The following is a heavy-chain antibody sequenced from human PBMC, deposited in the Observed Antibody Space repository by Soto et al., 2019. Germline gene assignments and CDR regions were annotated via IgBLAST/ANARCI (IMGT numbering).Heavy chain of an antibody. CDR2: IYYSGST. J-gene: IGHJ5*02. V-gene: IGHV4-61*01. CDR1: GGSVSSGSYY. D-gene: IGHD3-10*01. Sequence: SETLSLTCTVSGGSVSSGSYYWSWIRQPPGKGLEWIGYIYYSGSTNYNPSLKSRVTISVDTSKNQFSLKLSSVTAADTAVYYCAREGFGNTNWFDPWGQGTLVTVPS. CDR3: AREGFGNTNWFDP.